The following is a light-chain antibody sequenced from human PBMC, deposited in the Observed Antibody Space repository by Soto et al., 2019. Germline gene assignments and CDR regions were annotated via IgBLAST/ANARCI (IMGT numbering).Light chain of an antibody. Sequence: SALTQPASVSGSPGQSITISCTGNNSDVCGYNYVSWYQHHPGKAPKLMIFDVSNRPSGVSNRFSGSKSGNTASLTISGLQPEDEADYYCSSYTTSNTRQIVFGTGTKVTVL. CDR1: NSDVCGYNY. CDR2: DVS. V-gene: IGLV2-14*03. CDR3: SSYTTSNTRQIV. J-gene: IGLJ1*01.